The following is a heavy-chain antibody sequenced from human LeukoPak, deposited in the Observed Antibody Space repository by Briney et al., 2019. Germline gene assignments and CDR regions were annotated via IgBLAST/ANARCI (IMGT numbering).Heavy chain of an antibody. CDR2: IDSTGAYT. CDR1: GFIFSNYA. CDR3: AKGSAAGRPYYFDY. Sequence: GGSLRLSCAASGFIFSNYAMSWVRQAPGKGLEWDSAIDSTGAYTWYADSVKGRFTISKDSSKTIYLQMNSLRAEDAAVYFCAKGSAAGRPYYFDYWGQGTLVTVSS. V-gene: IGHV3-23*01. J-gene: IGHJ4*02. D-gene: IGHD6-25*01.